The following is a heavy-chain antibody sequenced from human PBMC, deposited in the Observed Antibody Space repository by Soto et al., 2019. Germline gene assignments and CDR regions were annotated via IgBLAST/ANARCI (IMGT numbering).Heavy chain of an antibody. CDR2: ISGSGGST. CDR1: GFTFSSYA. Sequence: GGSLRLSCAASGFTFSSYAMSWVRQAPGKGLEWVSAISGSGGSTYYADSVKGRFTISRDNSKNTLYLQMNSLRAEDTAVYYCAKEGAFSLGYCSGGSCYSAGRYGMDVWGQGTTVTVSS. D-gene: IGHD2-15*01. V-gene: IGHV3-23*01. J-gene: IGHJ6*02. CDR3: AKEGAFSLGYCSGGSCYSAGRYGMDV.